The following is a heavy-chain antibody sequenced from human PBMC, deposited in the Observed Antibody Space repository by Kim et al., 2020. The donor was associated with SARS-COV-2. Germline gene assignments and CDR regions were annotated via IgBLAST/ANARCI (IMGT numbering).Heavy chain of an antibody. Sequence: SVKVSCKASGGTFSSYAITWVRQAPGRGLEWMGRIIPILDIVNHAQKFQGRVTMTADKSTGTAYMELSSLRSEDSAIYYCARGGGSTTCDGGYHGMDVW. J-gene: IGHJ6*01. CDR3: ARGGGSTTCDGGYHGMDV. CDR1: GGTFSSYA. V-gene: IGHV1-69*04. D-gene: IGHD2-2*01. CDR2: IIPILDIV.